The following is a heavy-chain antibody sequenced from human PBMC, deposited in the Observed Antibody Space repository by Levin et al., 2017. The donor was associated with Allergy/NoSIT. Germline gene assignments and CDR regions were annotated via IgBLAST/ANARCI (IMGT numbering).Heavy chain of an antibody. D-gene: IGHD3-9*01. CDR3: ARGGHFDWVNLDY. V-gene: IGHV4-59*01. Sequence: SETLSLTCTVSGGSISSYYWSWIRQPPGKGLEWIGYIYYSGSTNYNTAIKCRITISVDTSKNQFSLKLSSVTAADTAVYYCARGGHFDWVNLDYWGQGTLVTVSS. CDR2: IYYSGST. J-gene: IGHJ4*02. CDR1: GGSISSYY.